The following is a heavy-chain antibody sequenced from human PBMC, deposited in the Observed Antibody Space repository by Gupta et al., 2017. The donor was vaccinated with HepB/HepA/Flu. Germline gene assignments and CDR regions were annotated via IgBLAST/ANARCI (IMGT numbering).Heavy chain of an antibody. J-gene: IGHJ6*02. D-gene: IGHD1-1*01. Sequence: QVQLVQSGAEVKKPGSSVKVSCKASGGTFSSYAISWVRQAPGQGLEWMGGIIPIFGTANYAQKFQGRVTITADESTSTAYMELSSLRSEDTAVYYCARVQAGTTGTTGNRGARREIYYYYGMDVWGQGTTVTVSS. CDR2: IIPIFGTA. V-gene: IGHV1-69*01. CDR1: GGTFSSYA. CDR3: ARVQAGTTGTTGNRGARREIYYYYGMDV.